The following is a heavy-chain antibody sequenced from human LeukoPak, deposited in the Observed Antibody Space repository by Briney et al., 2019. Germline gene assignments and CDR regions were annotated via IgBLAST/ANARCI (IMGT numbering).Heavy chain of an antibody. Sequence: GGSLRLSCAASGFTFSSYGMNWVRQAPGKVLEWVSIITISGGSTYYADSVQGRFTISRDTSKNTLYLQMNTLRAEDTAIYYCAKLSSGWKPFDYWGQGTLVTVSS. CDR3: AKLSSGWKPFDY. J-gene: IGHJ4*02. V-gene: IGHV3-23*01. CDR2: ITISGGST. D-gene: IGHD6-19*01. CDR1: GFTFSSYG.